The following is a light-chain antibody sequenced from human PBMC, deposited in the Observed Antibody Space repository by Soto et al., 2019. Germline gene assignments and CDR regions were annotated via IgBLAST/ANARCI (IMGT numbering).Light chain of an antibody. J-gene: IGKJ2*01. Sequence: EIVMTQSPGTLSLSPEEATTLSWTSKRTVGTTLAWYQRKGGQAPRLLIYDASNRATGVPARFSGSGSGTDFTLTISSLQSEDFAVYYCQHYNYWPYTFGQGTKVDIK. V-gene: IGKV3D-15*01. CDR2: DAS. CDR1: RTVGTT. CDR3: QHYNYWPYT.